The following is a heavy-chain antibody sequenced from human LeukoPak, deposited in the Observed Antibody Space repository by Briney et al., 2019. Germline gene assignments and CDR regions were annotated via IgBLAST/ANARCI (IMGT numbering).Heavy chain of an antibody. CDR1: GFTFSSYS. CDR3: ARVASHPDYYGMDV. CDR2: ISSSSSTI. D-gene: IGHD1-26*01. J-gene: IGHJ6*02. V-gene: IGHV3-48*01. Sequence: GGSLRLSCAASGFTFSSYSMNWVRQAPGKGLEWVSYISSSSSTIYYADSVKGRFTISRDNAKNSLYLQMNSLRAEDTAVYYCARVASHPDYYGMDVWGQGTTVTVSS.